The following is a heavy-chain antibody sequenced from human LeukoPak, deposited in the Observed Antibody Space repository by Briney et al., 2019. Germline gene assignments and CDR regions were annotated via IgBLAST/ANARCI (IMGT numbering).Heavy chain of an antibody. CDR3: DAADF. V-gene: IGHV3-23*01. D-gene: IGHD6-13*01. Sequence: GGSLRLSCAASGFTFSSYAMSWVRQAPGKGLEWVSAISYNGGSTYYADSVKGRFTISRDNSKNTLYLQINNLRAEDTAIYYCDAADFWGQGTLVTVSS. CDR2: ISYNGGST. J-gene: IGHJ4*02. CDR1: GFTFSSYA.